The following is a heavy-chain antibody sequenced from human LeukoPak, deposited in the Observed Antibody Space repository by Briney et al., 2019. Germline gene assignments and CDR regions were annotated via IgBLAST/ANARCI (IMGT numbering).Heavy chain of an antibody. Sequence: GESLKISCKGSGYSFTSYWIGWVRQMPGKGLEWMGIIYPGDSDTRYSPSFHGQVTISADKSISTAYLQWSRLKASDTAMYYFGKRGFLGNTKGDGFDILGQGTKVPVSS. J-gene: IGHJ3*02. CDR1: GYSFTSYW. D-gene: IGHD4-23*01. CDR2: IYPGDSDT. V-gene: IGHV5-51*01. CDR3: GKRGFLGNTKGDGFDI.